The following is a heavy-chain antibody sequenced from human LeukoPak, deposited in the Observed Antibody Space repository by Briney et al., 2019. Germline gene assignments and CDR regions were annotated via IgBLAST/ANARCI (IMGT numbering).Heavy chain of an antibody. CDR2: ISYDGSNK. J-gene: IGHJ4*02. Sequence: GGSLRLSCAASGFTFRSYGMHWVRQAPGKGLEWVEVISYDGSNKYYADSVKGRFTISRDNSKNTLNLQMNSLRAEDTAVYYCAKASPYSSGWYVAPDFWGQGTLVIVSS. D-gene: IGHD6-19*01. V-gene: IGHV3-30*18. CDR1: GFTFRSYG. CDR3: AKASPYSSGWYVAPDF.